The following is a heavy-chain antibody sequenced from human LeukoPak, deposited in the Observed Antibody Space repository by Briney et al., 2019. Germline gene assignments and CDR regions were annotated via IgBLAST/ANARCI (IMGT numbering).Heavy chain of an antibody. D-gene: IGHD6-19*01. V-gene: IGHV3-74*01. J-gene: IGHJ4*02. CDR2: INSDGSTK. CDR3: VRSNLAVAHFDY. Sequence: PGWSLRLSCVTSGFTFRSTWMHWVRQSPEKGLVSVSRINSDGSTKTYADSVKGRFTISRENAKNTLFLQMNSLRAEDTAVYHCVRSNLAVAHFDYWGQGAMVTAAS. CDR1: GFTFRSTW.